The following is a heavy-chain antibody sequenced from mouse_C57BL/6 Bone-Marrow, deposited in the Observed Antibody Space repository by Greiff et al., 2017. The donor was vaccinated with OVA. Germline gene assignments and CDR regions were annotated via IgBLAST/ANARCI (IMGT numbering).Heavy chain of an antibody. Sequence: EVQVVESGGGLVKPGGSLKLSCAASGFTFSSYAMYWVRQTPDKRLEWVATISDGGRYTYYPDNVKGRFTISRENAKNNLYLQMSHLKSEDTAMYYFARDQGYGSSFWYFDVWGTGTTVTVSS. D-gene: IGHD1-1*01. J-gene: IGHJ1*03. CDR1: GFTFSSYA. CDR3: ARDQGYGSSFWYFDV. V-gene: IGHV5-4*01. CDR2: ISDGGRYT.